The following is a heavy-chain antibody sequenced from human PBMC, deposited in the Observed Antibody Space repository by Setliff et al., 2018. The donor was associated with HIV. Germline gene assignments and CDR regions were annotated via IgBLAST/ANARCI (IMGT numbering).Heavy chain of an antibody. CDR1: GFTFSSYG. CDR3: ARHDVVRGAIDN. V-gene: IGHV3-30*02. D-gene: IGHD3-10*01. Sequence: GGSLRLSCAASGFTFSSYGMHWVRQAPGKGLEWVAFIRYDGSNKSYGDSVKGRFTISRDNSKNTLYVQTNSLRAEDTAVYYCARHDVVRGAIDNWGQGTLVTVSS. J-gene: IGHJ4*02. CDR2: IRYDGSNK.